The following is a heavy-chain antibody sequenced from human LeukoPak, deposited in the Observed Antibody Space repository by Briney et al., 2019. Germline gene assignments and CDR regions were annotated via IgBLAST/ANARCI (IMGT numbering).Heavy chain of an antibody. Sequence: GGSLTLSCAASGFTVSNNYMRWVRQAPGKGLEWVSLIYSGGSTYYADSVKGRFIISRDNSKNTLYLQMNSLRAEDTAVYYCARSSRELGGYAPWELMPPFDYWGQGTLVTVSS. CDR1: GFTVSNNY. J-gene: IGHJ4*02. D-gene: IGHD1-7*01. V-gene: IGHV3-66*01. CDR2: IYSGGST. CDR3: ARSSRELGGYAPWELMPPFDY.